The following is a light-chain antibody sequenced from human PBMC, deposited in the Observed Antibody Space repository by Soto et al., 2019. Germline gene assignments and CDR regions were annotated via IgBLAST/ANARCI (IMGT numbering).Light chain of an antibody. V-gene: IGKV3-15*01. CDR3: QKYYNLPLT. CDR1: QSVGSN. CDR2: GAS. Sequence: ERVMTQSPATLSVSPGERATLSCRASQSVGSNLAWYQRKPGQAPRLLIFGASSRATGVPARFSGSGSGTEFTLPIHSLQSEDFALYFCQKYYNLPLTLGPGTKVDT. J-gene: IGKJ3*01.